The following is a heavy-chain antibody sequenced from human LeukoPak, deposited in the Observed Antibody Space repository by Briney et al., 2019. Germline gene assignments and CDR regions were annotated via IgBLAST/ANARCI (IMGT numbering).Heavy chain of an antibody. CDR3: ARDPSRDGYNDGDY. J-gene: IGHJ4*02. Sequence: PGGSLRLSCAASGFTFSSYSMNWVRQAPGKGLEWVSSISSSSSYIYYADSVKGRFTISRDNAKNSLYLQMNSLRAEDTAVYYCARDPSRDGYNDGDYWGRGTLVTVSP. CDR1: GFTFSSYS. V-gene: IGHV3-21*01. CDR2: ISSSSSYI. D-gene: IGHD5-24*01.